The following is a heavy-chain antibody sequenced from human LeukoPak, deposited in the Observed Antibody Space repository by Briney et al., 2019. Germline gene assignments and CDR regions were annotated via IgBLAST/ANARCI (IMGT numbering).Heavy chain of an antibody. CDR1: GFTVSSNY. D-gene: IGHD3-22*01. J-gene: IGHJ4*02. CDR3: ARDYYDSSGYRAK. CDR2: IYSGGST. V-gene: IGHV3-53*01. Sequence: PGGSLRLSCAASGFTVSSNYMSSVRQAPGKGLEWVSVIYSGGSTYYADSVKGRFTISRDNSKNTLYLQMNSLRAEDTAVYYCARDYYDSSGYRAKWGQGTLVTVSS.